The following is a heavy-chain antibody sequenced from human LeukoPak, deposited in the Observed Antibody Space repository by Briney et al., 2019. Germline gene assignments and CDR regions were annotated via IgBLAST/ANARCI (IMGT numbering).Heavy chain of an antibody. CDR1: GFTFSCYS. CDR2: ISSGGRTI. CDR3: ARALGYCTTATCYHMDV. Sequence: GGSLRLSCAASGFTFSCYSMTWVRQAPGKGLEWVSYISSGGRTIYYADSVKGRFTIYRDNAENSLYLQMNSLRAEDTAVYYCARALGYCTTATCYHMDVWGKGTTVTVFS. V-gene: IGHV3-48*04. J-gene: IGHJ6*03. D-gene: IGHD2-2*01.